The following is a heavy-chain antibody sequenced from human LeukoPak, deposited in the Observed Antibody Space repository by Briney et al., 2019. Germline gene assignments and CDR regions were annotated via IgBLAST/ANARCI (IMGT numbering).Heavy chain of an antibody. CDR3: ARDSSGTYREENFDY. V-gene: IGHV3-11*05. Sequence: SLRLSGAASGFTFSDYYMSWIGQAPGKGLKWVSYISSSSNYTNYADSVKGRFTISRDNAKNSLYLQMNSLRAEDTAVYYCARDSSGTYREENFDYWGQGTLVTVSS. J-gene: IGHJ4*02. CDR1: GFTFSDYY. D-gene: IGHD1-26*01. CDR2: ISSSSNYT.